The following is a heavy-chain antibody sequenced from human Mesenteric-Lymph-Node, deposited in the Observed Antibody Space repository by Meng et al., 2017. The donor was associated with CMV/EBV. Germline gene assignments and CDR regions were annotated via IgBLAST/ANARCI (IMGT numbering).Heavy chain of an antibody. Sequence: SGDSVSSNGAAWNWIRQSPSRGLGWLGRTYYRSKWYTEYAVPVKSRITINPDTSKNQFSLQLNSVIPEDTAVYYCARAQKLVLGFDVWGQGTMVTVSS. CDR2: TYYRSKWYT. D-gene: IGHD6-13*01. V-gene: IGHV6-1*01. J-gene: IGHJ3*01. CDR1: GDSVSSNGAA. CDR3: ARAQKLVLGFDV.